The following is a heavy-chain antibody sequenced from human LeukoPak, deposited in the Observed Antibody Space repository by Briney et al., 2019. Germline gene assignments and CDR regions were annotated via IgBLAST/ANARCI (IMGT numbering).Heavy chain of an antibody. CDR2: IKQDGSEK. CDR1: GFTFSSYW. J-gene: IGHJ6*03. Sequence: GGSLRLSCAASGFTFSSYWMSWVRQAPGKGLEWVADIKQDGSEKYYVDSVKGRFTISRDNAKNSLYLQMNSLRAEDTAVYYCASPPLRAATEVRYYYMDVWGKGTTVTVSS. V-gene: IGHV3-7*01. CDR3: ASPPLRAATEVRYYYMDV. D-gene: IGHD2-15*01.